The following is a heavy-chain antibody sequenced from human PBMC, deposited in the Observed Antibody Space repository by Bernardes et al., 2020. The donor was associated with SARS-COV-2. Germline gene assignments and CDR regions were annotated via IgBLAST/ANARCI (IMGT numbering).Heavy chain of an antibody. D-gene: IGHD3-22*01. J-gene: IGHJ4*02. CDR3: AKEMDYYDSSGPYDY. Sequence: GGSLRLSCVASGFTFSSYAVSWVRQAPGKGLEWVSGIRGSGDSTYYADSVKGRVTLSRDNSKNTLYLQMSSLRAEDTAVYYCAKEMDYYDSSGPYDYWGQGTLVTVSS. CDR1: GFTFSSYA. V-gene: IGHV3-23*01. CDR2: IRGSGDST.